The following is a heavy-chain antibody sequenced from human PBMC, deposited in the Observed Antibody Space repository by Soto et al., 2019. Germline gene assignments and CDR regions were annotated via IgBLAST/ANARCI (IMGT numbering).Heavy chain of an antibody. CDR2: INSDGSST. J-gene: IGHJ4*02. CDR3: AVAVAGPTAIGY. V-gene: IGHV3-74*01. Sequence: EVQLVESGGGLVQPGGSLRLSCAASGFTFSSYWMHWVRQAPGKGLVWVSRINSDGSSTSYADSVKGRITISRDNAKNTLYLPMTSLRAEDTAVYSCAVAVAGPTAIGYWGQGTLVTVSS. CDR1: GFTFSSYW. D-gene: IGHD6-19*01.